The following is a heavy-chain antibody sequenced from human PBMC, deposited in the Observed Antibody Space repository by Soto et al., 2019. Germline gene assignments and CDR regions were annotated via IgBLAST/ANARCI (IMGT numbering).Heavy chain of an antibody. V-gene: IGHV4-34*01. CDR2: INHSGST. CDR3: ARGNDGTAILSGGMDV. J-gene: IGHJ6*02. CDR1: GGSFSGYY. D-gene: IGHD5-18*01. Sequence: KPSETLSLTCAVYGGSFSGYYWSWIRQPPGKGLEWIGEINHSGSTNYNPSLKSRVTISVDTSKNQFSLKLSSVTAADTAVYYCARGNDGTAILSGGMDVWGQGTTVTVSS.